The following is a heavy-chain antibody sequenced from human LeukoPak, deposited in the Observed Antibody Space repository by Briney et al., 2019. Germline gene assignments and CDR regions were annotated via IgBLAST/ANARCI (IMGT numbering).Heavy chain of an antibody. CDR1: GGSISSSSHH. CDR2: IYYSGST. D-gene: IGHD5-18*01. CDR3: ASRRPINSYGYV. J-gene: IGHJ4*02. Sequence: SETLSLTCTVSGGSISSSSHHWGWIRQPRGKGLEWIGSIYYSGSTHYNPSLQSRVTISVDTSKNQFSLKLTSVTAADTAVYYCASRRPINSYGYVWGQGTLVTVSS. V-gene: IGHV4-39*01.